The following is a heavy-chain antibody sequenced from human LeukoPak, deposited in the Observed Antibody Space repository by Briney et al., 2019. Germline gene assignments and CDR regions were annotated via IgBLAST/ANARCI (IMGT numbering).Heavy chain of an antibody. CDR1: GYTFTSYG. Sequence: VASVNVSCKASGYTFTSYGISWVRQAPGQGLEWMGWISAYNGSTNYAQTLQGRVTMTTDTSTSPAYMELRSLRSDDTAVYYCARAPWEPQVWGQGTLVTVSS. V-gene: IGHV1-18*01. CDR3: ARAPWEPQV. J-gene: IGHJ4*02. CDR2: ISAYNGST. D-gene: IGHD1-26*01.